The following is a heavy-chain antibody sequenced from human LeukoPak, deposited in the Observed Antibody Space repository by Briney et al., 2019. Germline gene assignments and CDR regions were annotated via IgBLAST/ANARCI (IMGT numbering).Heavy chain of an antibody. J-gene: IGHJ4*02. CDR3: ARGGRRWLQLLGFVGDGLFDY. V-gene: IGHV3-23*01. Sequence: GGSLRLSCEASGFIFSSYAMSWVRQAPGKGLEWVSAISGSGGSTYYADSVKGRFTISRDNSKSTLYLQMNSLRAEDTAVYYCARGGRRWLQLLGFVGDGLFDYWGQGTLVTVSS. CDR2: ISGSGGST. D-gene: IGHD5-24*01. CDR1: GFIFSSYA.